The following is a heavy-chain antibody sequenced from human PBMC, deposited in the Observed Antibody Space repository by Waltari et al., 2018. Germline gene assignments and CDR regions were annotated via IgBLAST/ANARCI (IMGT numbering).Heavy chain of an antibody. CDR3: ARDLGRGLFLDS. V-gene: IGHV4-4*02. D-gene: IGHD2-15*01. CDR2: VHRSGRT. Sequence: QLQLQESGPGMVKPSGTLSLTCVVSGGSMSGNSWWSWVRQSPDKGPEWVGQVHRSGRTNYNPSFASRAIVSLDTSMNQFSLRILSATAADTAVYYCARDLGRGLFLDSWGQGTLVTVSP. J-gene: IGHJ4*02. CDR1: GGSMSGNSW.